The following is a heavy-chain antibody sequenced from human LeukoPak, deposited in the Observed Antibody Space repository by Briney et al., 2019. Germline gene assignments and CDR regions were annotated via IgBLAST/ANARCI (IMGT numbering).Heavy chain of an antibody. Sequence: ASVKVSCKASGGTFSRNAISWVRQAPEQGLEWMGRIIPILAIANYAQNFQGRATITADESTDTAYMELSSLRSEDTAVYYCARESKDDYGDYVTDYWGQGTLVTVSS. D-gene: IGHD4-17*01. CDR3: ARESKDDYGDYVTDY. V-gene: IGHV1-69*04. J-gene: IGHJ4*02. CDR2: IIPILAIA. CDR1: GGTFSRNA.